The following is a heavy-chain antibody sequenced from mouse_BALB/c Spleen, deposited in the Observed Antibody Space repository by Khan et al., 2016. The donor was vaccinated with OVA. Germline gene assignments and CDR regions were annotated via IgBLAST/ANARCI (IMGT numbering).Heavy chain of an antibody. CDR2: ISSGSTYT. J-gene: IGHJ1*01. D-gene: IGHD2-1*01. CDR3: TRDGNYAHWYFDV. V-gene: IGHV5-6-4*01. CDR1: GFSFSSYT. Sequence: EVELVEAGGGLVNPGGSLKLSCAASGFSFSSYTMSWVRQTPEKRLERVATISSGSTYTYYPDSVKGRFSISRDNAKNTLYLQMSSMKSEDTAMYYCTRDGNYAHWYFDVWGAGTTVTVSS.